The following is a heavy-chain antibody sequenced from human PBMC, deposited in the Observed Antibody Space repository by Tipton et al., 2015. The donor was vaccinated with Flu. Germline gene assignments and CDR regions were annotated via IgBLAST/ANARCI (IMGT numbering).Heavy chain of an antibody. D-gene: IGHD3-3*01. CDR3: ARAGSNYDFWSGYHTQPDY. CDR1: GFTFSSYE. CDR2: ISYSGSTK. V-gene: IGHV3-48*03. J-gene: IGHJ4*02. Sequence: SLRLSCAASGFTFSSYEMNWVRQAPGKGLEWVSYISYSGSTKNYAASVKGRFTISRDNAKNSLYLQMNGLRAEDTAVYYCARAGSNYDFWSGYHTQPDYWGQGTLVTVSS.